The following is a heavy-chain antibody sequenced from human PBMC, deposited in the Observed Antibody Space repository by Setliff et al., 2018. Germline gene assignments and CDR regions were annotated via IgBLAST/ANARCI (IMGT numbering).Heavy chain of an antibody. CDR2: IYYSGST. J-gene: IGHJ5*02. D-gene: IGHD2-21*01. CDR1: GYSISSSSYY. Sequence: PSETLSLTCAVSGYSISSSSYYWGWIRQPPGKGLEWIGSIYYSGSTYYNPSLKSRVTISIDTSKNQFSLKLSSVTAADTAVYYCARGRYWFAPNWFDPWGQGTLVTVSS. CDR3: ARGRYWFAPNWFDP. V-gene: IGHV4-39*07.